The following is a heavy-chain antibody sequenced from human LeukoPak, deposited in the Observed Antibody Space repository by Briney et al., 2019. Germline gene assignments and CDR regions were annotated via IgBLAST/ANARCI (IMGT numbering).Heavy chain of an antibody. D-gene: IGHD3-3*01. CDR2: IIPIFGTA. CDR3: ARVSRGYYTEDDNWFDP. V-gene: IGHV1-69*05. CDR1: GGTFSSYA. Sequence: SVKVSCKASGGTFSSYAISWVRQAPGQGLEWMGGIIPIFGTANYAQKFQGRVTITTDESTSTAYMELSSLRSEDTAVYYCARVSRGYYTEDDNWFDPWGQGTLVTVSS. J-gene: IGHJ5*02.